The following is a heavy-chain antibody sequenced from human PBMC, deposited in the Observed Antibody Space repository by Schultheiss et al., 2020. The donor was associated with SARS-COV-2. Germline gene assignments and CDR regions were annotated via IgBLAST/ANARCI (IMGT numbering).Heavy chain of an antibody. D-gene: IGHD6-19*01. J-gene: IGHJ3*02. V-gene: IGHV3-30*03. CDR3: ARGVAVAGSPYDAFDI. Sequence: GGSLRLSCAASGFTFSSYSMNWVRQAPGKGLEWVTFISYDGSNKYYADSVKGRFTMSRDNSKNTLYLQMNSLRAEDTAVYYCARGVAVAGSPYDAFDIWGQGTMVTVSS. CDR2: ISYDGSNK. CDR1: GFTFSSYS.